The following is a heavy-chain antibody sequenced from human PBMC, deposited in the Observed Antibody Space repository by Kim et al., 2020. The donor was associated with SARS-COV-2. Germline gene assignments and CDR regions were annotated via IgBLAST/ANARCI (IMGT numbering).Heavy chain of an antibody. Sequence: IYYADSVKGRFTTSRDNAKNSLHLQMNSLKDEDTAVYHCVRDRMGGSFDIWGQGTLVTVSS. CDR2: I. V-gene: IGHV3-48*02. J-gene: IGHJ3*02. D-gene: IGHD3-16*01. CDR3: VRDRMGGSFDI.